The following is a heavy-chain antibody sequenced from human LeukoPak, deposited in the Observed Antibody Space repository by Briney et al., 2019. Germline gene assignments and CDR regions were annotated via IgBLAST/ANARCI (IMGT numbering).Heavy chain of an antibody. CDR1: GFTFSSYA. J-gene: IGHJ4*02. D-gene: IGHD3-22*01. CDR2: ISGSGGST. Sequence: PGGSLRLSCAASGFTFSSYAVSWVRQAPGKGLEWVSAISGSGGSTYYADSVKGRFTISRDNSKNTLYLQMNSLRAEDTAVYYCAKSYDSSGYYYVVSDYFDYWGQGTLVTVSS. CDR3: AKSYDSSGYYYVVSDYFDY. V-gene: IGHV3-23*01.